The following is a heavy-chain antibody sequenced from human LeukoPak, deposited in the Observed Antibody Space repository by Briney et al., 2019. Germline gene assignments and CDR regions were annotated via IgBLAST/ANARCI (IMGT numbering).Heavy chain of an antibody. CDR1: GGSISSGSYF. D-gene: IGHD6-19*01. V-gene: IGHV4-61*02. CDR3: VRGVAVAGRTFDY. Sequence: PSETLSLTCTVSGGSISSGSYFWSWIRQPAGKGLEWIGRIYTSGTTNYNPSLKSRVTISVETSKNQFSLKLSSVTAADTAVYYCVRGVAVAGRTFDYWGQGTLVTVSS. CDR2: IYTSGTT. J-gene: IGHJ4*02.